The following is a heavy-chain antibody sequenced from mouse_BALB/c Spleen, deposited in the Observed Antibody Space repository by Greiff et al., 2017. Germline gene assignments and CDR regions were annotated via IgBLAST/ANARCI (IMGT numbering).Heavy chain of an antibody. CDR3: ARRIFDY. Sequence: EVQLVESGPELVKPGASVKISCKASGYSFTGYYMHWVKQSHVKSLEWIGRINPYNGATSYNQNFKDKASLTVVKSSSTAYMELHSLTSEDSAVYYCARRIFDYWGQGTTLTVSS. CDR2: INPYNGAT. CDR1: GYSFTGYY. J-gene: IGHJ2*01. V-gene: IGHV1-31*01.